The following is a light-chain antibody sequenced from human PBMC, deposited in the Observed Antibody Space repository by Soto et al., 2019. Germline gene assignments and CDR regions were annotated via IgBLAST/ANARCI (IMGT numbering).Light chain of an antibody. J-gene: IGLJ2*01. Sequence: QSVLTQPPSASGTPGQRVTISCSGSSSNIGSNTVNWYQQLPGTAPKLLSYSNNQRPSGVPDRFSGSKSGTSASLAISGLQSEDEADYYCAAWDDSLNGHVVLGGGTKLTVL. CDR3: AAWDDSLNGHVV. CDR1: SSNIGSNT. CDR2: SNN. V-gene: IGLV1-44*01.